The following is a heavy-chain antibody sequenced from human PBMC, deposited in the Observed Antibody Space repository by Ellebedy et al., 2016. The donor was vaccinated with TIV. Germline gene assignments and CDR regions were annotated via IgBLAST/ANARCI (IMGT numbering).Heavy chain of an antibody. CDR2: LFYTGNT. J-gene: IGHJ4*02. D-gene: IGHD2/OR15-2a*01. CDR1: GGSLTRNEYY. Sequence: MPGGSLRLSCTLSGGSLTRNEYYWAWIRQSPGKALEWLGSLFYTGNTYYTPSLKRRLTMSIDTSKNQFSLRLTSVTAADTAVYFCERNFEYRASWFFFDCWGQGALVTVSS. CDR3: ERNFEYRASWFFFDC. V-gene: IGHV4-39*01.